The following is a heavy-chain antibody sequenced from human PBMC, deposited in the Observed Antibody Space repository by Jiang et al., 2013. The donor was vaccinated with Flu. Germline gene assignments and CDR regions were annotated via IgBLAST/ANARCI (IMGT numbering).Heavy chain of an antibody. Sequence: GYTFTGYYMHWVRQAPGQGLEWMGWINPNSGGTNYAQKFQGRVTMTRDTSISTAYMELSRLRSDDTAVYYCARVLDFWSGKRLGYWGQGTLVTVSS. CDR1: GYTFTGYY. J-gene: IGHJ4*02. D-gene: IGHD3-3*01. CDR3: ARVLDFWSGKRLGY. CDR2: INPNSGGT. V-gene: IGHV1-2*02.